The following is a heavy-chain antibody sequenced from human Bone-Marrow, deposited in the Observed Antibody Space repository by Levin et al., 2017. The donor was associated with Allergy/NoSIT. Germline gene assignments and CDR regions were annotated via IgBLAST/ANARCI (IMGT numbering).Heavy chain of an antibody. V-gene: IGHV5-51*01. D-gene: IGHD6-19*01. J-gene: IGHJ3*02. CDR1: GYSFTSYW. CDR3: ARRPLAVAGTFWAGAFDI. Sequence: GASVKVSCKGSGYSFTSYWIGWVRQMPGKGLEWMGIIYPGDSDTRYSPSFQGQVTISADKSISTAYLQWSSLKASDTAMYYCARRPLAVAGTFWAGAFDIWGQGTMVTVSS. CDR2: IYPGDSDT.